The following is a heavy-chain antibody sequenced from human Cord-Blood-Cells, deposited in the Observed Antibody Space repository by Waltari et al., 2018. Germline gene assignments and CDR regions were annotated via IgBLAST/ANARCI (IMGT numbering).Heavy chain of an antibody. CDR2: MNPNSGNT. J-gene: IGHJ4*02. D-gene: IGHD6-6*01. CDR1: GYTFTSYD. Sequence: QVQLVQSGAEVKKPGASVKVSCKASGYTFTSYDINWVRQATGQGLEWMGWMNPNSGNTGNAQKFKGRVTMTRNTSIRTADMELSSLRSEDTAVYYCASQVSDSSSEDYWGQGTLVTVSS. V-gene: IGHV1-8*01. CDR3: ASQVSDSSSEDY.